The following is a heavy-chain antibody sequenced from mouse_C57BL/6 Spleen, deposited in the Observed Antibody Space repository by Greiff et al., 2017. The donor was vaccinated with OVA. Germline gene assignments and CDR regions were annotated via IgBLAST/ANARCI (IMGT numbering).Heavy chain of an antibody. Sequence: VQLQQPGAELVKPGASVKLSCKASGYTFTSYWMQWVKQRPGQGLEWIGEIDPSDSYTNYNQKFKGKATLTVDTSSSTAYMQLSSLTSEDSAVYYCARWSYITTVVATDWYFDVWGTGTTVTVSS. CDR3: ARWSYITTVVATDWYFDV. D-gene: IGHD1-1*01. CDR2: IDPSDSYT. V-gene: IGHV1-50*01. CDR1: GYTFTSYW. J-gene: IGHJ1*03.